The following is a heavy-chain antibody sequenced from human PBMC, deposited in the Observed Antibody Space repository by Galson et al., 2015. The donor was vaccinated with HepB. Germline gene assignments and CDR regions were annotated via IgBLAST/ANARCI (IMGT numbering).Heavy chain of an antibody. CDR1: GFTFGDYA. Sequence: SLRLSCAVSGFTFGDYAMHWVRQVPGKGLLWVSRIQRDGVTTKYADTVRGRFATSRDNAKNTLYLQMTSLRAEDTAVYYCTRGLHGSGSFSDWGQGTTVTVSS. CDR2: IQRDGVTT. V-gene: IGHV3-74*01. CDR3: TRGLHGSGSFSD. J-gene: IGHJ6*02. D-gene: IGHD3-10*01.